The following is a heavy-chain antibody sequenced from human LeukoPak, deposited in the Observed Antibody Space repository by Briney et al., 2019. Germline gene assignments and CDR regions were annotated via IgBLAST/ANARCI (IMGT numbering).Heavy chain of an antibody. J-gene: IGHJ4*02. CDR1: GFTFSSYW. CDR2: IKPDGSEI. D-gene: IGHD3-10*01. V-gene: IGHV3-7*01. CDR3: ARHLNYYLDY. Sequence: GGSLRLSCAASGFTFSSYWMSWVRQAPEKGLEWVAKIKPDGSEIYHVDSVQGRFTISRDNAKNTLYLQMNSLRAEDTAVYYCARHLNYYLDYWGQGTLVTVSS.